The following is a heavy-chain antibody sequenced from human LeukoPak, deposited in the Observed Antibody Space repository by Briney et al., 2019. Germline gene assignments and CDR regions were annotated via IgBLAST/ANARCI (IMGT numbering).Heavy chain of an antibody. J-gene: IGHJ6*03. Sequence: SETMSLTCAVYGGSFSGYYWSWIRQPAGKGLEWIGRIYTSGSTNYNPSLKSRVTISVDTSKNQFSLKLSSVTAADTAVYYCARDSMVRGVISYYYYYMDVWGKGTTVTISS. CDR2: IYTSGST. D-gene: IGHD3-10*01. V-gene: IGHV4-4*07. CDR3: ARDSMVRGVISYYYYYMDV. CDR1: GGSFSGYY.